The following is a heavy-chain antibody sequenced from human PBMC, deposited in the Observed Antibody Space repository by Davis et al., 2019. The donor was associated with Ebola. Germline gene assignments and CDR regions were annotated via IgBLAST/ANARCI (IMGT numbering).Heavy chain of an antibody. Sequence: GESLKISCAASGFTFSSYGMHWVRQAPGKGLEWVAFIRYDGSNKYYADSVKGRFTISRDNSKNTLYLQMNSLRAEDTAVYYCAKDLGDIVLVPAAPPYYYYGMDVWGQGTTVTVSS. D-gene: IGHD2-2*01. CDR1: GFTFSSYG. J-gene: IGHJ6*02. CDR3: AKDLGDIVLVPAAPPYYYYGMDV. V-gene: IGHV3-30*02. CDR2: IRYDGSNK.